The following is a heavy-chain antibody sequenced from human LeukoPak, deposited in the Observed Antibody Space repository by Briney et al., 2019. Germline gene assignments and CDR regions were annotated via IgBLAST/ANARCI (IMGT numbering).Heavy chain of an antibody. CDR3: ARAGYCSGGSCITGFDY. CDR1: EFSVGSNY. Sequence: PGGSLRLSCAASEFSVGSNYMTWVRQAPGKGLEWVSVIYSGGSTYYADSVKGRFTVSRGNSKNTLYLQMISLRAEDTAVYYCARAGYCSGGSCITGFDYWGQGTLVTVSS. J-gene: IGHJ4*02. V-gene: IGHV3-66*01. D-gene: IGHD2-15*01. CDR2: IYSGGST.